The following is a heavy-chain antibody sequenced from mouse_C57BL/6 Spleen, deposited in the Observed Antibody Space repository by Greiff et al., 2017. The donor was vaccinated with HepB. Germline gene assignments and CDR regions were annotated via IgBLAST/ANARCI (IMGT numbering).Heavy chain of an antibody. CDR3: TRGDGNYPWFAY. V-gene: IGHV5-9-1*02. Sequence: EVMLVESGEGLVKPGGSLKLSCAASGFTFSSYAMSWVRQTPEKRLEWVAYISSGGDYIYYADTVKGRFTISRDNARNTLYLQMGSLKSEDTAMYYCTRGDGNYPWFAYWGQGTLVTVSA. CDR2: ISSGGDYI. D-gene: IGHD2-1*01. CDR1: GFTFSSYA. J-gene: IGHJ3*01.